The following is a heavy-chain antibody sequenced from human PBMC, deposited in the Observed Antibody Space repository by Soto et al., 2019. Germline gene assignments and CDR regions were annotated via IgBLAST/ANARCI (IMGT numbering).Heavy chain of an antibody. Sequence: EVQLLESGGGLVQPGGSLRLSCAASGFTFSSYAMSWVRQAPGKGLEWVSAISGSGGSTYYADSVKGRFIISRDNSKNTLYLQMNSLRAEDTAVYYCAKDRSSPSVPYGMDVWGQGTTVTVSS. V-gene: IGHV3-23*01. J-gene: IGHJ6*02. CDR2: ISGSGGST. CDR3: AKDRSSPSVPYGMDV. D-gene: IGHD6-13*01. CDR1: GFTFSSYA.